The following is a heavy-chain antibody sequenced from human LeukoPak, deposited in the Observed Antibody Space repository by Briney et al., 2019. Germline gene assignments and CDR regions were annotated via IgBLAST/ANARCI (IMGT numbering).Heavy chain of an antibody. CDR2: TYTSGST. V-gene: IGHV4-61*02. CDR1: GGSISSGSYY. J-gene: IGHJ4*02. Sequence: SETLSLTCTVSGGSISSGSYYWSWIRQPAGKGLEWIGRTYTSGSTNYNPSLKSRVTISVDTSKNQFSLKLSSVTAADTAVYYCARGLYGSGSDFFDYWGQGTLVTVSS. D-gene: IGHD3-10*01. CDR3: ARGLYGSGSDFFDY.